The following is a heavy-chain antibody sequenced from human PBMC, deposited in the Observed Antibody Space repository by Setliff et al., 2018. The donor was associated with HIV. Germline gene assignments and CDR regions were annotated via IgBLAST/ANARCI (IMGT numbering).Heavy chain of an antibody. D-gene: IGHD3-22*01. J-gene: IGHJ3*02. CDR1: GASIRGYY. Sequence: TSETLSLTCSVSGASIRGYYWSWIRQSPGKGLEWIGNIYYSGNTNYNPSFKSRVTISVDTSKNQFSLRVNSVTAADTAVYYCARSLVPSGYYYGRHAFDIWGQGTKVTVSS. CDR2: IYYSGNT. V-gene: IGHV4-59*08. CDR3: ARSLVPSGYYYGRHAFDI.